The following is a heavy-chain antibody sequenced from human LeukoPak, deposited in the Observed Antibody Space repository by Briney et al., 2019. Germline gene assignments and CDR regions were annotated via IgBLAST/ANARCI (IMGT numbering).Heavy chain of an antibody. D-gene: IGHD3-3*01. CDR2: IYYSGST. J-gene: IGHJ4*02. CDR1: GGSISSSGYF. CDR3: ARAPRSHYFGY. Sequence: SSETLSLTCTVSGGSISSSGYFWSWIRQRPGKGLEWMGYIYYSGSTYSNPSLKSRLTISADTSKNQFSLKLSSVTAADTAVYYCARAPRSHYFGYWGQGTLVTVSS. V-gene: IGHV4-31*03.